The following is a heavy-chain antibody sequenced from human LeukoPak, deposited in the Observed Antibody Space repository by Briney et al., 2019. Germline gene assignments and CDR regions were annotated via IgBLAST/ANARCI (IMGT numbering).Heavy chain of an antibody. CDR2: ISSDGSNT. D-gene: IGHD2/OR15-2a*01. J-gene: IGHJ4*02. V-gene: IGHV3-74*01. CDR1: GFTFSNFW. Sequence: GGSLRLSCAASGFTFSNFWMYWVRQPPGKGLVWVSRISSDGSNTNYADSVKGRFTISRDNAKNTLYLQMDSLRAEDTAVYYCARVGEYDSFDYWGQGTLVTVSS. CDR3: ARVGEYDSFDY.